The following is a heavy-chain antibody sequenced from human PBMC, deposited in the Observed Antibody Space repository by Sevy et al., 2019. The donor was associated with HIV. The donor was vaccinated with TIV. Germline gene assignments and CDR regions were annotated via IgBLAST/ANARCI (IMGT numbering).Heavy chain of an antibody. Sequence: ASVKVSCKASGGTFSSYAISWVRQAPGQGLEWMGGIIPIFGTANYAQKFQGRVTITADESTGTAYMELSSLRSEDTAVYYCARERHMTTMNWFDPWGQGTLVTVSS. CDR2: IIPIFGTA. D-gene: IGHD4-17*01. CDR3: ARERHMTTMNWFDP. CDR1: GGTFSSYA. J-gene: IGHJ5*02. V-gene: IGHV1-69*13.